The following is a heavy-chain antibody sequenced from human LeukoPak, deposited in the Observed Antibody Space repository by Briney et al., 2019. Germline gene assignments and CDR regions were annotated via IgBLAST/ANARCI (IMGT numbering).Heavy chain of an antibody. J-gene: IGHJ4*02. V-gene: IGHV4-59*08. CDR2: IYYSGST. Sequence: SETLSLTCTVCGGSISSYYWSWIRQPPGKGLEGIGYIYYSGSTNYNPSLKSRGTISVDTSKNQFSLKLSSVTAADTAVYYCATQYDSSGSPFDYWGQGTLVTVSS. CDR3: ATQYDSSGSPFDY. D-gene: IGHD3-22*01. CDR1: GGSISSYY.